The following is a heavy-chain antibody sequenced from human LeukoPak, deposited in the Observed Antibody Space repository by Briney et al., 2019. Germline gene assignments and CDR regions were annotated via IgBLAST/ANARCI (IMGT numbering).Heavy chain of an antibody. Sequence: GGSLRLSCAASGFTFSSYSMNWVRQAPGKGLEWVSSISSSSSYIYYADSVKGRFTISRDNAKNSLYLQMNSLRAEDTAVYYCARGAVLRYFDWLLSPLGYWGQGALVTVSS. CDR1: GFTFSSYS. CDR2: ISSSSSYI. CDR3: ARGAVLRYFDWLLSPLGY. V-gene: IGHV3-21*01. J-gene: IGHJ4*02. D-gene: IGHD3-9*01.